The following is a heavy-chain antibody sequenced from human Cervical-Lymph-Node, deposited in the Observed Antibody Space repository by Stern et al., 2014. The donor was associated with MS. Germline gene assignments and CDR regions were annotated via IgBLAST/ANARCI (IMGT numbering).Heavy chain of an antibody. J-gene: IGHJ1*01. V-gene: IGHV3-33*01. Sequence: VQLVQSGGGVVQPGRSLRLSCAASGFTFRGSGMHWVRQAPGKGLEWLAIIWYDGSNRYYADSVKGRFTISRDNSKNTLYLQMNSLRAEDTAVYYCAREGGNTAEYFQHWGQGTLVTVSS. CDR3: AREGGNTAEYFQH. CDR2: IWYDGSNR. D-gene: IGHD4-23*01. CDR1: GFTFRGSG.